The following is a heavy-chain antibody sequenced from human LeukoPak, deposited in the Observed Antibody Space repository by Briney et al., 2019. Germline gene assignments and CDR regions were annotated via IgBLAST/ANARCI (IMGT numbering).Heavy chain of an antibody. Sequence: GASVKVSCKASGYTFTGYYMHWVRQAPGQGLEWMGWINPNSGGTNYAQKFQGRVTITRDTSISTAYMELSRLRSDDTAVYYCARDLLKSRKWELLGYWGQGTLVTVSS. V-gene: IGHV1-2*02. D-gene: IGHD1-26*01. CDR3: ARDLLKSRKWELLGY. CDR1: GYTFTGYY. CDR2: INPNSGGT. J-gene: IGHJ4*02.